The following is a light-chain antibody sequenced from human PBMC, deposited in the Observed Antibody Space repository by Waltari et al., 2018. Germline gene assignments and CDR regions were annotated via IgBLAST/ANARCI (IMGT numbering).Light chain of an antibody. Sequence: QSALTQPPSASGSPGQSVTISCTGPTSDVGGYYYVSWYQHHPGKAPKLMISEVNKRPAGVPDRFSGSKSGNTSSLTVSGLQADDEADYYCTSYAGSHNWVFGGGTKLTVL. CDR2: EVN. CDR1: TSDVGGYYY. V-gene: IGLV2-8*01. J-gene: IGLJ2*01. CDR3: TSYAGSHNWV.